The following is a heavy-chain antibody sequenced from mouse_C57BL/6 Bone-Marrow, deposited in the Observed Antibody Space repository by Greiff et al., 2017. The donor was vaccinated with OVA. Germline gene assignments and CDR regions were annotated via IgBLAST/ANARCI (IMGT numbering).Heavy chain of an antibody. Sequence: DVKLVESGGGLVKPGGSLKLSCAASGFTFSSYAISWVRQTPEKRLEWVATISDGGSYTYYPDNVKGRFTISRDNAKNNLYLQMSHLKSEDTAMYYCARDLIPMDYWGQGTSVTVSS. J-gene: IGHJ4*01. CDR3: ARDLIPMDY. CDR1: GFTFSSYA. V-gene: IGHV5-4*01. CDR2: ISDGGSYT.